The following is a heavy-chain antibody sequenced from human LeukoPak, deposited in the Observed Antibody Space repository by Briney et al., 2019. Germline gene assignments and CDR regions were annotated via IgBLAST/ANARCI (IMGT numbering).Heavy chain of an antibody. Sequence: GAPVKVSCKASGYTFTGHHIHWVRQAPGQGLEWMGRINPDSGGTNYAQNFQGRVTMTRDTSISTAYMELSSLRSDDTAMYYCAREYSGSNWWFDPWGQGTLVTVSS. D-gene: IGHD1-26*01. CDR1: GYTFTGHH. CDR3: AREYSGSNWWFDP. J-gene: IGHJ5*02. V-gene: IGHV1-2*06. CDR2: INPDSGGT.